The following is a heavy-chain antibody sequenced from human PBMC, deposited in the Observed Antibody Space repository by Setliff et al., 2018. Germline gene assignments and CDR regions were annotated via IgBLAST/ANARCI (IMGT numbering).Heavy chain of an antibody. D-gene: IGHD2-21*01. J-gene: IGHJ4*02. CDR1: GFTFNNYW. CDR2: ISGSSNTI. Sequence: PGGSLRLSCAASGFTFNNYWMHWVRQAPGKGLEWVSYISGSSNTIYYADSVKGRFTISRDNAKNSLYLQMHSLRAEDTAVYYCARGGDYCGGECYIPPPDSYWGQGTLVTVS. CDR3: ARGGDYCGGECYIPPPDSY. V-gene: IGHV3-48*01.